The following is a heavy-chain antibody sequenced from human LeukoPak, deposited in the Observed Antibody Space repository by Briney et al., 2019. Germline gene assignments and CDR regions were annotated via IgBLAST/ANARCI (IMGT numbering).Heavy chain of an antibody. CDR1: GFTFNDYT. V-gene: IGHV3-23*01. CDR2: INNGGGTT. Sequence: WGSLRLSCAASGFTFNDYTMAWVRQGPGKGLEFVSSINNGGGTTYYTDSVKGRFTLSREHSKNTLFLQMNSLRVEDTAVFYCERKLPNGSFDSWGQGTLVTVSS. J-gene: IGHJ4*02. D-gene: IGHD5-24*01. CDR3: ERKLPNGSFDS.